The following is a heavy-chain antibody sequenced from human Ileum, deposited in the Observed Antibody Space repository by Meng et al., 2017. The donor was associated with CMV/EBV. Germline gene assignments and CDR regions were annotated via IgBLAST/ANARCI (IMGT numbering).Heavy chain of an antibody. CDR2: IYYSGGT. CDR1: GGSVSSGSYY. Sequence: SETLSLTCTVSGGSVSSGSYYWSWIRQPPGKGLEWVGYIYYSGGTNYNPSLKSQVAISIDTSKNQFSLKLSSVTAADTAVYYCARVSVGASYYFDYWGPGTLVTVSS. D-gene: IGHD1-26*01. CDR3: ARVSVGASYYFDY. V-gene: IGHV4-61*01. J-gene: IGHJ4*02.